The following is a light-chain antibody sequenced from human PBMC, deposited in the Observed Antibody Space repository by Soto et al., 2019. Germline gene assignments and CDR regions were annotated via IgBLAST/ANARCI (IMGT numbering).Light chain of an antibody. V-gene: IGLV1-40*01. CDR2: DNT. CDR1: SSNIGPGHD. CDR3: QSYDSSLRVVV. Sequence: QSVLTQPPSVSGAPGQRVTISCTGTSSNIGPGHDVHWYQHLPGTAPKPLIYDNTNRPSGVPDRFSGSKSGTSASLAITGLQAEDEADYYCQSYDSSLRVVVFGGGTKVTVL. J-gene: IGLJ2*01.